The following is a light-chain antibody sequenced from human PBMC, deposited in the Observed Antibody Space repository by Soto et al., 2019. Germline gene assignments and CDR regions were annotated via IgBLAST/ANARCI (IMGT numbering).Light chain of an antibody. CDR2: GNS. V-gene: IGLV1-40*01. CDR3: QSYDISLSVV. Sequence: QSVLTQPPSVSGAPGQRVTISCTGSSSNIGAGYGVHWYQQLPGTAPKLLIYGNSNRPSGVPDRFSGSKSGTSAYLAITGLQAEDEADDYCQSYDISLSVVFGGGTKRTVL. CDR1: SSNIGAGYG. J-gene: IGLJ2*01.